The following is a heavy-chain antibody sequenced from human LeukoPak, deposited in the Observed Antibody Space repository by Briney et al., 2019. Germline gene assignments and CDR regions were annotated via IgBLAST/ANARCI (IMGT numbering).Heavy chain of an antibody. V-gene: IGHV3-23*01. CDR3: AKRGVVVRVFLVGFHKEAYYFDS. D-gene: IGHD3-16*02. J-gene: IGHJ4*02. Sequence: GGSLRLSCGVSGITLSNYGMSWVRRAPGKGLEWVAGLSGSAGGTNYADSVKGRFTISRDNSKNTLFLQMDRLRAEDTAVYFCAKRGVVVRVFLVGFHKEAYYFDSWGQGAQVTVSS. CDR2: LSGSAGGT. CDR1: GITLSNYG.